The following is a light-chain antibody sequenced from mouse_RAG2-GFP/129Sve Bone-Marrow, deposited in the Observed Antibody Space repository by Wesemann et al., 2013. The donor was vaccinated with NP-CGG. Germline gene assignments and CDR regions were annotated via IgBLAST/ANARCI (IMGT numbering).Light chain of an antibody. Sequence: DIVMTQSHKFMSTSVGDRVSVTCKASQNVGTNVAWYQQKPGQSPKALIYSASYRYSGVPDRFTGSGSGTDFTLTISNVQSEDLADYFCQQYSSYPLTFGSGTKLEIK. CDR1: QNVGTN. CDR3: QQYSSYPLT. J-gene: IGKJ4*01. V-gene: IGKV6-15*01. CDR2: SAS.